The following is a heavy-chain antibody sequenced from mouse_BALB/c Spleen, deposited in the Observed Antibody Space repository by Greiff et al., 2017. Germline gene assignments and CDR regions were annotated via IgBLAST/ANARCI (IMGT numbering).Heavy chain of an antibody. V-gene: IGHV5-12-2*01. CDR2: ISNGGGST. D-gene: IGHD3-3*01. Sequence: EVKVVESGGGLVQPGGSLKLSCAASGFTFSSYTMSWVRQTPEKRLEWVAYISNGGGSTYYPDTVKGRFTISRDNAKNTLYLQMSSLKSEDTAMYYCAREGLDYFDYWGQGTTLTVSS. CDR3: AREGLDYFDY. J-gene: IGHJ2*01. CDR1: GFTFSSYT.